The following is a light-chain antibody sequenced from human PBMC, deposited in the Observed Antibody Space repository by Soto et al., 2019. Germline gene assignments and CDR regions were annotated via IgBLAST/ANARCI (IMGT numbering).Light chain of an antibody. J-gene: IGKJ2*01. V-gene: IGKV3-20*01. CDR2: GAS. CDR3: EEYGSSPMYT. CDR1: QSVSSSY. Sequence: EIVLTQSPGTLSLSPGERATLSCRASQSVSSSYLAWYQQKPGQAPRLLIYGASSRATGIPGRFSGSGSGRDFTLSISRLEAEDFAVYYCEEYGSSPMYTFGQGTKLEIK.